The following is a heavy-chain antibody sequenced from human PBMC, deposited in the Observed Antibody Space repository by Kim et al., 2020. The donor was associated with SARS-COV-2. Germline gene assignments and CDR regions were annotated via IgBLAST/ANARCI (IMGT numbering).Heavy chain of an antibody. CDR3: ARHAPADNVYFDY. J-gene: IGHJ4*02. V-gene: IGHV4-39*01. Sequence: YTPSPRSRVTISLDTAKNEFSLKLSSVTAADTAVYYCARHAPADNVYFDYWGQGTLVTVSS. D-gene: IGHD2-2*01.